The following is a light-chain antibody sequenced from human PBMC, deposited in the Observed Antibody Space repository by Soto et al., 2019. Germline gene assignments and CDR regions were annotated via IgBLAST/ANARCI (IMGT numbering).Light chain of an antibody. J-gene: IGKJ1*01. CDR2: KAS. Sequence: EIQMTQSPSTLSGSVGDRSTITCLAIQTISSWLAWYQQKPWKSPKLLIYKASTLKSGVPSRFIGSGSGTEFTLTISSLQPDDFATYYCQHYNSYSEAFGKGTKGVI. CDR1: QTISSW. V-gene: IGKV1-5*03. CDR3: QHYNSYSEA.